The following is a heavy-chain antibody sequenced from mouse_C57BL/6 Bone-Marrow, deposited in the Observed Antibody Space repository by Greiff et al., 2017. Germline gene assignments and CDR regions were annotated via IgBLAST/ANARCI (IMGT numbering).Heavy chain of an antibody. CDR1: SFAFMASA. Sequence: LKESGAELVRPGSSVKLSCKDSSFAFMASAMHWVKQRPGHGLEWIGSFTMYSDATEYSENFKGKATLTANTSSSTAYMELSSLTSEDSAVYYCAREGDYGWFAYWGQGTLVTVSA. J-gene: IGHJ3*01. CDR3: AREGDYGWFAY. D-gene: IGHD2-4*01. CDR2: FTMYSDAT. V-gene: IGHV1-49*01.